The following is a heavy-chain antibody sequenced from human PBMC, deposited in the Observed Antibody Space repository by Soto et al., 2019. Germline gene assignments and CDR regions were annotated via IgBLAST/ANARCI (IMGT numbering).Heavy chain of an antibody. V-gene: IGHV3-23*01. Sequence: LRLSCAASGFSFRNYAMSWVRQAPGKGLEWISTLTGSSSNIYYADSVKGRFAISRDNSRNTLYLQMNSLTAEDTAVYYCANGRATYGLLTHDYWGQGTLVTVSS. CDR2: LTGSSSNI. D-gene: IGHD3-10*01. CDR1: GFSFRNYA. CDR3: ANGRATYGLLTHDY. J-gene: IGHJ4*02.